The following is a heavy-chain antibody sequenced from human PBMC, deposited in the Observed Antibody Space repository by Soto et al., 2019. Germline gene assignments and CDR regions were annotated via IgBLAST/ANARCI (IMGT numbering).Heavy chain of an antibody. CDR1: GFTFSDAW. D-gene: IGHD3-10*01. CDR3: VTDRGGGMDV. CDR2: IKRKIDGETT. Sequence: EVPLVESGGGMVMPGGSLRLSCAASGFTFSDAWMTWIRQAPGKGLQCVGRIKRKIDGETTDYAAPVKGRFTISRDDPKNTLYLQMNSLKVSDTAMYYCVTDRGGGMDVWGQGTTVTVSS. V-gene: IGHV3-15*01. J-gene: IGHJ6*01.